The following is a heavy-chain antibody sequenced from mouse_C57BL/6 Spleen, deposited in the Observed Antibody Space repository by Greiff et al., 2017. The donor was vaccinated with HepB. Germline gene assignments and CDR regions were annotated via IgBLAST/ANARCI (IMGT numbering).Heavy chain of an antibody. D-gene: IGHD2-1*01. J-gene: IGHJ3*01. CDR3: ARVGYGNYVDY. V-gene: IGHV5-17*01. CDR2: ISSGSSTI. CDR1: GFTFSDYG. Sequence: EVKLVESGGGLVKPGGSLKLSCAASGFTFSDYGMHWVRQAPEKGLEWVAYISSGSSTIYYADTVKGRFTISRDNAKNTLFLQMTSLRSEDTAMYYCARVGYGNYVDYWGQGTLVTVSA.